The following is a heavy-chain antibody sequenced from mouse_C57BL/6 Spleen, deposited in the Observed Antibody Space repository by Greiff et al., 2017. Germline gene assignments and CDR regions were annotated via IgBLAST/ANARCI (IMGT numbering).Heavy chain of an antibody. CDR1: GYTFTSYW. CDR2: IYPGHSDT. CDR3: TSSEILYYFDY. V-gene: IGHV1-5*01. Sequence: VQLQQSGTVLARPGASVKMSCKTSGYTFTSYWMHWVKQRPGQGLEWIGAIYPGHSDTSYNQKFKGKAKLTAVTSASTADMELSSLTNEDSAVYYCTSSEILYYFDYWGQGTTVTVSS. J-gene: IGHJ2*01.